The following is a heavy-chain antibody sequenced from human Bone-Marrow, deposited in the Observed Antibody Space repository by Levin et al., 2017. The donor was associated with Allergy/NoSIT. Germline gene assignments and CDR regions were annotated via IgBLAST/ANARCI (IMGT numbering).Heavy chain of an antibody. CDR2: ITAYNGNT. D-gene: IGHD6-19*01. J-gene: IGHJ5*02. Sequence: ASVKVSCKTSGFTFVSYAISWVRQARGQGPEWMGWITAYNGNTKYAQKFHGRITLTTDTSTSTAYMELRSLTSDDTAVYYCVKEGGGRGNSGWSWFDPWGQGTLVTVSS. V-gene: IGHV1-18*01. CDR3: VKEGGGRGNSGWSWFDP. CDR1: GFTFVSYA.